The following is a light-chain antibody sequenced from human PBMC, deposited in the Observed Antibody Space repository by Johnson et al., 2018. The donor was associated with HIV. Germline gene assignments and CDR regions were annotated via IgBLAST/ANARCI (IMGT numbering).Light chain of an antibody. CDR2: KDN. V-gene: IGLV1-51*02. J-gene: IGLJ1*01. CDR1: SSTVGNNF. Sequence: QSVLTQPPSVSAAPGQKVTISCSGSSSTVGNNFVSWYQVLPGTAPKLLIYKDNERPSGIPDRFSGSKSGTSATLGITGLQTGDEADYYCGTWDSSMSAGFGSGTKVTVL. CDR3: GTWDSSMSAG.